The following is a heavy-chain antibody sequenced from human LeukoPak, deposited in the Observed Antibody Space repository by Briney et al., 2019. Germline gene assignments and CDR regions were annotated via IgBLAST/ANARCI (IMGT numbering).Heavy chain of an antibody. CDR3: AELSITMIGGV. CDR1: GFTFISYE. V-gene: IGHV3-48*03. Sequence: GGALSLSCAASGFTFISYEMNWARQAQGKGLEWVSYISSSCSTIYYADSVKGRFTISRDNAKNSLYLQMNSLRAEDTAVYYCAELSITMIGGVWGKGTTVTISS. D-gene: IGHD3-10*02. J-gene: IGHJ6*04. CDR2: ISSSCSTI.